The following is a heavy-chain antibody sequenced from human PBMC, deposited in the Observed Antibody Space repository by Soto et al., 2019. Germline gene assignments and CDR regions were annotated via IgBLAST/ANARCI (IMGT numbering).Heavy chain of an antibody. CDR1: GYSFTDFW. J-gene: IGHJ4*02. D-gene: IGHD2-21*01. Sequence: EVQLVQSGAEVKKPGESLKISCKGSGYSFTDFWIAWVRQMPGKGLEWMGIIYPDDSDTRYSPSFQGQVTISVDKSIRTAYLQWSSLKASDTAMYYCARHREMIEATRHYFDYWGQGALVTVSS. CDR2: IYPDDSDT. CDR3: ARHREMIEATRHYFDY. V-gene: IGHV5-51*01.